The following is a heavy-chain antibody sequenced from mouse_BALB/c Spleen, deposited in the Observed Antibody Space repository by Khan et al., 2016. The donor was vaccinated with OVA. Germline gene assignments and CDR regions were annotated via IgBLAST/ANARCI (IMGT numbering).Heavy chain of an antibody. CDR3: ERDAGRY. CDR2: INPKNGVT. Sequence: VQLKQSGPELVKPGASVKISCKTSGYTFTEYTLHWVKQSHGKSLEWIGVINPKNGVTSYNQKFKGKATLTVDKSSSTAYMEFRSLTSEDSAVYSCERDAGRYWGQGTSVTVSS. CDR1: GYTFTEYT. V-gene: IGHV1-18*01. J-gene: IGHJ4*01.